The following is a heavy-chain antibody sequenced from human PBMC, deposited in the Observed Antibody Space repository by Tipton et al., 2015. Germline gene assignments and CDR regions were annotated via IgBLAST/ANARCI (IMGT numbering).Heavy chain of an antibody. CDR1: GGTFTSYA. CDR2: IIPVFGTA. J-gene: IGHJ4*02. CDR3: AIYDSSGYYTYFDY. V-gene: IGHV1-69*01. Sequence: QLVQSGAEVKKPGSSVKVSCKLSGGTFTSYAINWLRQAPGQGLEWMGGIIPVFGTANYAQSFQDRVTITADESTSTAYVELSGLRSEDTAVYYCAIYDSSGYYTYFDYWGQGTLVTVSS. D-gene: IGHD3-22*01.